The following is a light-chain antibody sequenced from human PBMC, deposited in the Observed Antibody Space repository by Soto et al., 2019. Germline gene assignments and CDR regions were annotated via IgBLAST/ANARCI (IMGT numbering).Light chain of an antibody. CDR2: EVS. Sequence: QSALTQPASVSGSPGQSITISCTGTSSDVGSYNLVSWYQQHPGKAPKLMIYEVSKRPSGVSNRFSGSKSGNTASLTISGLQAEDEADYYCCSDAGSSTAWVFGGGTQLTVL. V-gene: IGLV2-23*02. J-gene: IGLJ3*02. CDR1: SSDVGSYNL. CDR3: CSDAGSSTAWV.